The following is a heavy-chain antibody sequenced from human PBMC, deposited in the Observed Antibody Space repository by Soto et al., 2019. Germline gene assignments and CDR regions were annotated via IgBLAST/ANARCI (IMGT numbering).Heavy chain of an antibody. CDR3: AKHKQFTIFGVVSPDAFDI. CDR1: GFNLSSYA. D-gene: IGHD3-3*01. J-gene: IGHJ3*02. V-gene: IGHV3-23*01. CDR2: ISGSGGST. Sequence: EVQLLESGGGLVQPGGSLRLSCAASGFNLSSYAMSWVRQAPGKGLEWVSPISGSGGSTYYADTVKGRFTISRDNSKNTLYLQMNSLRAEDTAVYYCAKHKQFTIFGVVSPDAFDIWGQGTMVTVSS.